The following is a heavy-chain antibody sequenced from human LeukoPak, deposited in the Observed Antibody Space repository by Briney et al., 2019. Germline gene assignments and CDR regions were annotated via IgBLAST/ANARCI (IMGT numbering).Heavy chain of an antibody. CDR2: IYYSGST. CDR3: ARHGNWFDP. Sequence: SETLSLTCTVSGGSISSSSYYWGWIRQPPGKGLEWIGSIYYSGSTYYNPSLKSRVTISVDTSKNQFSLTLSSVTAADTAVYYCARHGNWFDPWGQGTLVTVSS. CDR1: GGSISSSSYY. J-gene: IGHJ5*02. V-gene: IGHV4-39*01.